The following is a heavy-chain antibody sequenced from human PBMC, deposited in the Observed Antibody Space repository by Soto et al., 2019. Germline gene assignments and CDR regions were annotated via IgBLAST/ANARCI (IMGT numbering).Heavy chain of an antibody. V-gene: IGHV4-59*01. CDR1: GGSISSYY. Sequence: SETLSLTCTVSGGSISSYYWSWIRQPPGKGLEWIGYIYYSGSTNYNPSLKSRVTISVDTSKNQFSLKLSSVTAADTAVYFCARSGYWGGDNSSPAGYNAYSGKGTLVTVSS. D-gene: IGHD2-21*01. J-gene: IGHJ4*02. CDR2: IYYSGST. CDR3: ARSGYWGGDNSSPAGYNAY.